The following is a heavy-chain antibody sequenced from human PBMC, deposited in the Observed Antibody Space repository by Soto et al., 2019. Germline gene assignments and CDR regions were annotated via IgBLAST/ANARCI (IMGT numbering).Heavy chain of an antibody. J-gene: IGHJ4*02. CDR1: GGSISSYY. Sequence: QVQLQESGPGLVKPSETLSLTCTVSGGSISSYYWSWIRQPPGKGLEWIGYIYYSGSTNYNPSLKSRVTISVDTSKNQFSLKLSSVTAADTAVYYCARGIPGYFVDYWGQGTLVTVSS. D-gene: IGHD3-22*01. V-gene: IGHV4-59*01. CDR3: ARGIPGYFVDY. CDR2: IYYSGST.